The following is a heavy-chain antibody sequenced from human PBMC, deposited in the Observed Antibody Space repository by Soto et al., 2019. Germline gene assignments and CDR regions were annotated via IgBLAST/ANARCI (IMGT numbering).Heavy chain of an antibody. Sequence: EVQLVESGGGLVKPGGSLRLSCAASGFTFSSYSMNWVRQAPGKGLEWVSSISSSSSYIYYADSVKGRFTISGDNAKNSLYLQMNSLRAEDTAVYYCARDQGSDGDYVQGAFDIWGQGTMVTVSS. CDR2: ISSSSSYI. CDR3: ARDQGSDGDYVQGAFDI. CDR1: GFTFSSYS. D-gene: IGHD4-17*01. V-gene: IGHV3-21*01. J-gene: IGHJ3*02.